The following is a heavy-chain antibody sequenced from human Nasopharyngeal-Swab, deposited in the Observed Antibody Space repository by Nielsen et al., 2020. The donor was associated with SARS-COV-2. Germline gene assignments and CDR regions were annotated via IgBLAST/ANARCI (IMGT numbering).Heavy chain of an antibody. CDR2: IYHSGST. Sequence: SETLSLTCAVSGGSISSSNWWSWVRQPPGKGLEWLGEIYHSGSTNYNPSLKSRVTISVDKSKNQFSLKLSSVTAADTAVYYCARRYCSGGSCSTFDPWGQGTLVTVSS. D-gene: IGHD2-15*01. CDR3: ARRYCSGGSCSTFDP. J-gene: IGHJ5*02. CDR1: GGSISSSNW. V-gene: IGHV4-4*02.